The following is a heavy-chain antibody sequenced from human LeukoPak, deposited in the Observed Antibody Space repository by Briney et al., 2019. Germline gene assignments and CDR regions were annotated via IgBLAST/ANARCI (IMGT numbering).Heavy chain of an antibody. V-gene: IGHV3-23*01. CDR3: ARDKYYFDY. CDR1: GFTFGSYA. J-gene: IGHJ4*02. Sequence: GGSLRLSCAASGFTFGSYAMNWVRQAPGKGLEWVSDISGSGGTTCYADSVKGRFTISRENSKNTLYLQMNSLRVEDTAVYYCARDKYYFDYWGQGTLVTVSS. CDR2: ISGSGGTT.